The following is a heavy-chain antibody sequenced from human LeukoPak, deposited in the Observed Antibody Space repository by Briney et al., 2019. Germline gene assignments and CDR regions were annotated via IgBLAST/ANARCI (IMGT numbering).Heavy chain of an antibody. V-gene: IGHV3-21*01. CDR1: GFTFSSYS. J-gene: IGHJ4*02. CDR2: ISSSSSYI. D-gene: IGHD1-26*01. Sequence: GGSLRLSCAASGFTFSSYSMNWVRQAPGKGLEWVSSISSSSSYIYYADSVKGRFTISRDNAKNSLYLQMNSLRAEDTAVYYCARDLGIVGATSNGFDYWGQGTLVTVSS. CDR3: ARDLGIVGATSNGFDY.